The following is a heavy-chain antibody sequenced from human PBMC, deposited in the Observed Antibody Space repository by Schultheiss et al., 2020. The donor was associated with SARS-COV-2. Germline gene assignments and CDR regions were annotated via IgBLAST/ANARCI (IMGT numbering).Heavy chain of an antibody. V-gene: IGHV1-2*02. J-gene: IGHJ6*03. CDR1: GYTFTGYY. CDR2: INPNTAGT. D-gene: IGHD2-2*01. CDR3: VTDRVEVRSATQRHHFYYMDA. Sequence: ASVKVSCKASGYTFTGYYIHWVRQAPGQGLEWMGWINPNTAGTNYAQKFQGRVTMTRDTSISTAYMEVSRLRYDDTAVYYCVTDRVEVRSATQRHHFYYMDAWGKGTTVTVSS.